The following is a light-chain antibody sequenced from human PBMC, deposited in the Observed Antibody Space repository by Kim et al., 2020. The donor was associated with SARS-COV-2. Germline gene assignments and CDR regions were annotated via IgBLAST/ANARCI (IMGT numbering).Light chain of an antibody. J-gene: IGKJ2*01. CDR3: QQYGNSPFT. Sequence: LPPGERVTLSCRASQSVSSSYLAWYQQKPGQAPRLLIYSASFRATDIPDRFSGSGSGTDFTLTISRLEPEDSAVYYCQQYGNSPFTFGQGTKLEI. CDR1: QSVSSSY. CDR2: SAS. V-gene: IGKV3-20*01.